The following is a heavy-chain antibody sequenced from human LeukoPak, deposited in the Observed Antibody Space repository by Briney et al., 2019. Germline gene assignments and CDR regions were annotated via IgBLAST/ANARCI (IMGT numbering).Heavy chain of an antibody. V-gene: IGHV4-34*01. Sequence: GSLRLSCAASGFSLRSFAMSWIRQPPGKGLEWIGEINHSGSTNYNPSLKSRVTISLDTSRNQFSLRLASVTAADTAVYYCARGRGDSSSSYDSGGQGTLVTVS. CDR1: GFSLRSFA. D-gene: IGHD6-6*01. CDR3: ARGRGDSSSSYDS. CDR2: INHSGST. J-gene: IGHJ4*02.